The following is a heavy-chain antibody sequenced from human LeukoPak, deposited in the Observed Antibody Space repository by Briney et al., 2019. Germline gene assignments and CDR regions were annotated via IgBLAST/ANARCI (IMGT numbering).Heavy chain of an antibody. CDR1: RYTFTSYD. D-gene: IGHD3-16*01. Sequence: ASVKVSCKASRYTFTSYDINWVRQATGQGLEWMGWISAYNGNTNYAQKLQGRVTMTTDTSTSTAYMELRSLRSDDTAVYYCARVIRGSNWFDPWGQGTLVTVSS. CDR2: ISAYNGNT. J-gene: IGHJ5*02. V-gene: IGHV1-18*01. CDR3: ARVIRGSNWFDP.